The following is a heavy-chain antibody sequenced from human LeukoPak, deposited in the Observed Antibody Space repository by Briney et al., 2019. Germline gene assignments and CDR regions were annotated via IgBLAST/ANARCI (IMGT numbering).Heavy chain of an antibody. CDR2: INPNTGGT. V-gene: IGHV1-2*02. CDR3: ARGSNRDY. J-gene: IGHJ4*02. D-gene: IGHD2-8*01. CDR1: GYTFTSYY. Sequence: ASVKVSCKASGYTFTSYYIHWVRQAPGQGLEWMGWINPNTGGTNYAQKFQGRVTMTRDTSISTAYMELSRLGSDDTAVYYCARGSNRDYWGQGTLVTVSS.